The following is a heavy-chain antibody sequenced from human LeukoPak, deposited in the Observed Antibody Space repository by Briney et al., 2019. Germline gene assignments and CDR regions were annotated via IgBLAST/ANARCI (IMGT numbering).Heavy chain of an antibody. J-gene: IGHJ4*02. Sequence: QPGGSLRLSCAASGFTFTSYWMSWVRQAPGKGLEWVANIKQDGSEKYNVDSVKGRFTISRDNTKNSLYLQMNSLRAEDTAVYYCARDQYYYDSSGYYYYFDYWGQGTLVTVSS. CDR2: IKQDGSEK. CDR3: ARDQYYYDSSGYYYYFDY. CDR1: GFTFTSYW. D-gene: IGHD3-22*01. V-gene: IGHV3-7*04.